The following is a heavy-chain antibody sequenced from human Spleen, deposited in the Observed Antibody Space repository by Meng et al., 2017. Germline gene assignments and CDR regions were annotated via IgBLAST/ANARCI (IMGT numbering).Heavy chain of an antibody. CDR1: GDSISSSTYC. CDR2: AYYSGST. CDR3: VRSSAWVRTGFDP. Sequence: HLQLQESGPGLVKPSETLSLTCTVSGDSISSSTYCWGWIRQPPGKGLEWIGCAYYSGSTYYDPSLKSRVAVSVDTSKSQFSLMLTSVTAADTAVYYCVRSSAWVRTGFDPWGQGTLVTVSS. V-gene: IGHV4-39*01. D-gene: IGHD6-19*01. J-gene: IGHJ5*02.